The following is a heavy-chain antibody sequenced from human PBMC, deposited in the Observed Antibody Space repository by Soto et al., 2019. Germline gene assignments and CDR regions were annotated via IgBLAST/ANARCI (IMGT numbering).Heavy chain of an antibody. J-gene: IGHJ6*02. Sequence: GESLKISCKGSGYSFTSYWIGWVRQMPGKGLEWMGIFYPGDSNTRYSPSLQGQVTISVDKSISTAYLQWSSLKATDTAMYYCARQAAAGKYYYAMDVWGQGTTVTVSS. D-gene: IGHD6-13*01. CDR1: GYSFTSYW. V-gene: IGHV5-51*01. CDR3: ARQAAAGKYYYAMDV. CDR2: FYPGDSNT.